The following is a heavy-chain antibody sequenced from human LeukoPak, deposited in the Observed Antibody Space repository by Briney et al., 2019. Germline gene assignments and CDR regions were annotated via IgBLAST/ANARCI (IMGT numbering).Heavy chain of an antibody. Sequence: SETLSLTCGVYGGSFSGYFWSWIRQPPAKGLEWIGEVSDSGRTNCKSSLKSRVTISLDTSKNQLSLKVNSVTAADTAVYYCARHAKVSGYDYGRKAFDVWGQGTMVTVSS. CDR2: VSDSGRT. V-gene: IGHV4-34*01. J-gene: IGHJ3*01. CDR3: ARHAKVSGYDYGRKAFDV. CDR1: GGSFSGYF. D-gene: IGHD3-22*01.